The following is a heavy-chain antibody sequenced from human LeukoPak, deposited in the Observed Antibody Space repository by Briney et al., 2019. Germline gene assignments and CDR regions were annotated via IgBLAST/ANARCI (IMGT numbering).Heavy chain of an antibody. CDR2: INHSGRT. J-gene: IGHJ5*02. CDR3: ARNVSILRGVVRHNWFDP. Sequence: SETLSLTCAVSGYSISSGYYWAWIRQSPGRGLEGIATINHSGRTSYNPSLTSRVTISVDTSKNQFTLTLTSVTAADTAVYYCARNVSILRGVVRHNWFDPWGQGTLVTVSS. CDR1: GYSISSGYY. D-gene: IGHD3-10*01. V-gene: IGHV4-38-2*01.